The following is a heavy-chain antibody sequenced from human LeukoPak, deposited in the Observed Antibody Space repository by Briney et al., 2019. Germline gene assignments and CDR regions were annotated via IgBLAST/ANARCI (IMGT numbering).Heavy chain of an antibody. V-gene: IGHV1-69*05. Sequence: SVKVSCNASGGTFTSYAISWVRQAPGQGLEWMGRIIPIFGTANYAQKFQCRVTITTDESTSTAYMELSRLRSEDTAVYYGARGGDGYNSPPNHWGQGTLVTVSS. CDR2: IIPIFGTA. CDR3: ARGGDGYNSPPNH. D-gene: IGHD5-24*01. J-gene: IGHJ5*02. CDR1: GGTFTSYA.